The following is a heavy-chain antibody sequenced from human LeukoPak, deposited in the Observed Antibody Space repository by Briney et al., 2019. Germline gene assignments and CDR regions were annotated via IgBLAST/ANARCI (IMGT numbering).Heavy chain of an antibody. V-gene: IGHV3-23*01. Sequence: GGSLRLSCAASGFTFSDFAMSWVRQAPGKGLEWVSSISGGGNKYYAASVKGRFTISRDNSKNTLYLQMNRLRAEDTAVYYCAKDKLGTSSLPFDYWGQGTLVTVSS. J-gene: IGHJ4*02. D-gene: IGHD7-27*01. CDR3: AKDKLGTSSLPFDY. CDR2: ISGGGNK. CDR1: GFTFSDFA.